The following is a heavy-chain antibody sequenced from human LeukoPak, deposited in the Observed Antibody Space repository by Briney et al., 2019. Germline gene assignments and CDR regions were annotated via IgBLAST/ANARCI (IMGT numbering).Heavy chain of an antibody. CDR1: GFTFSSYS. V-gene: IGHV3-21*06. CDR3: RSMYDNDALDI. D-gene: IGHD2-21*01. Sequence: KPGESLRLSCVASGFTFSSYSMNWVRQGPGKGLEWISSISSFSSHIYYADSVRGRFTISRDNAKNSWSLQMNSLRDGDTANCATRSMYDNDALDIWGQGTMVTVSS. CDR2: ISSFSSHI. J-gene: IGHJ3*02.